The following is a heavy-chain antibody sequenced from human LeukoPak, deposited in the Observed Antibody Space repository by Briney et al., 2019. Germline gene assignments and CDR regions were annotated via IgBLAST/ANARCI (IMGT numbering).Heavy chain of an antibody. D-gene: IGHD6-19*01. V-gene: IGHV3-11*05. CDR1: GYTFSDDY. CDR2: ISGSGSYT. Sequence: PGGSLRLSCAASGYTFSDDYMNWIRLAPGKGLEWVSYISGSGSYTNYADSVKGRFTISRDNAKNSLYLQMNSLRAEDTAVYYCARGESFSSGWSYYFDFWGQGALVTVSS. CDR3: ARGESFSSGWSYYFDF. J-gene: IGHJ4*02.